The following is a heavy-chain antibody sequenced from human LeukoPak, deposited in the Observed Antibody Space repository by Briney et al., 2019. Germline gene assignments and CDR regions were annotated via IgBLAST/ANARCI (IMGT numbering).Heavy chain of an antibody. CDR3: GKDGGQYSSGPEFDP. D-gene: IGHD6-19*01. CDR2: ISGGGGRK. V-gene: IGHV3-23*01. J-gene: IGHJ5*02. Sequence: GGSLRLSCAASGIVFSNTAMNWARQSPGRGLELVSAISGGGGRKFYADSVKGRFTISRDNSKNMLYLQMNSLRADDTAIYYCGKDGGQYSSGPEFDPRGQGALVTVSS. CDR1: GIVFSNTA.